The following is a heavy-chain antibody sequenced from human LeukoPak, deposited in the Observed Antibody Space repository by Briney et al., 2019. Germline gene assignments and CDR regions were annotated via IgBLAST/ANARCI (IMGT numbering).Heavy chain of an antibody. Sequence: GSLRLSCAASGFTFSSYAMHWIRQPPGKGLEWIGEINHSGSTNYNPSLKSRVNISVDTSKNQFSLKLSSVTAADTAVYYCARVSRLWWARDIWGQGTMVTVSS. CDR2: INHSGST. D-gene: IGHD2-21*01. J-gene: IGHJ3*02. CDR3: ARVSRLWWARDI. V-gene: IGHV4-34*01. CDR1: GFTFSSYA.